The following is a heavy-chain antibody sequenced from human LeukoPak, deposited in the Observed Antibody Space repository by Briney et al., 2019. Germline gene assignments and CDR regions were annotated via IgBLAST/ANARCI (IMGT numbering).Heavy chain of an antibody. CDR2: INVGNGNT. CDR1: GYTFTSYA. J-gene: IGHJ4*02. CDR3: ARALQRVDY. Sequence: ASVKVSCKASGYTFTSYAMHWVRQAPGQRLEWMGWINVGNGNTKYSQKFQDRVTVTRDTSASTAYMELSSLRSEDTAVYYCARALQRVDYWGQGTLVTVSS. V-gene: IGHV1-3*01.